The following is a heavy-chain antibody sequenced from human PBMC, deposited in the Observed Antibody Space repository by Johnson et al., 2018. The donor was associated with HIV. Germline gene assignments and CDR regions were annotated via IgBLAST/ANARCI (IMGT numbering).Heavy chain of an antibody. V-gene: IGHV3-30*04. J-gene: IGHJ3*02. D-gene: IGHD3/OR15-3a*01. Sequence: QVQLVESGGGVVQPGRSLRLSCAASGFTFSSYAMLWVRQAPGKGLEWVAVISYDGSITQYADSVKGRFTISSDNSKNTLFLHMNGLRPDDTAVYSCAKDRWTRGFDDAFDIWGQGTMVTVSS. CDR2: ISYDGSIT. CDR3: AKDRWTRGFDDAFDI. CDR1: GFTFSSYA.